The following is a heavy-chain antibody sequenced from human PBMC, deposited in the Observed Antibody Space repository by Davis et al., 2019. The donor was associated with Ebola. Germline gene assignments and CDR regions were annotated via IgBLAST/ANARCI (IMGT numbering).Heavy chain of an antibody. CDR1: GITVSSNY. J-gene: IGHJ2*01. CDR3: AKPRPPDTAMVSRWYFDL. V-gene: IGHV3-23*01. CDR2: ISGSGGST. D-gene: IGHD5-18*01. Sequence: GEFLKTSCAASGITVSSNYNSWVRPASGKGLELVSAISGSGGSTYYEDFVKGRFTITRDDSKNTQYLQMNSLRAEDTAVYYCAKPRPPDTAMVSRWYFDLWGRGTLVTVSS.